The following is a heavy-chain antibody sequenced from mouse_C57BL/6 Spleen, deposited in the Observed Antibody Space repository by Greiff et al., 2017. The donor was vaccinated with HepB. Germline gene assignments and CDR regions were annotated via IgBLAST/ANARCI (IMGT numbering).Heavy chain of an antibody. V-gene: IGHV7-3*01. CDR1: GFTFTDYY. D-gene: IGHD1-1*01. CDR2: IRNKANGYTT. Sequence: EVHLVESGGGLVQPGGSLSLSCAASGFTFTDYYMSWVRQPPGKALEWLGFIRNKANGYTTEYSASVKGRFTISRDNSQSILYLQMNALRAEDSATYYCARWSYYGSSYVAYWGQGTLVTVSA. J-gene: IGHJ3*01. CDR3: ARWSYYGSSYVAY.